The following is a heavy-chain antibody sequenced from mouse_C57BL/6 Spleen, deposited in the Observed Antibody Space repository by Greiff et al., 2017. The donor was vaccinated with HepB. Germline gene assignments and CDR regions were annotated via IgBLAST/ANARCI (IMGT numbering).Heavy chain of an antibody. Sequence: EVMLVESGGGLVQPGGSMKLSCVASGFTFSNYWMNWVRQSPEKGLEWVAQIRLKSDNYATHYAESVKGRFTISRDDSKSSVYLQMNNLRAEDTGIYYCTYDGYYPGDYFDYWGQGTTLTVSS. J-gene: IGHJ2*01. CDR3: TYDGYYPGDYFDY. CDR1: GFTFSNYW. CDR2: IRLKSDNYAT. V-gene: IGHV6-3*01. D-gene: IGHD2-3*01.